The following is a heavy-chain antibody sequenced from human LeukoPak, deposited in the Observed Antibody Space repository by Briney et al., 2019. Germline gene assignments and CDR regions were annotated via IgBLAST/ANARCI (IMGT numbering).Heavy chain of an antibody. D-gene: IGHD6-19*01. CDR1: GGSISSSNW. J-gene: IGHJ4*02. CDR3: ARHLRNIEVSGKIDY. CDR2: INHSGST. Sequence: SGTLSLTCAVSGGSISSSNWWSWVRQPPGKGLEWVGEINHSGSTNYNPSLKSRVTISVDTSKNQFSLKLTSVTAADTAVYYCARHLRNIEVSGKIDYWGQGTLVTVSS. V-gene: IGHV4-4*02.